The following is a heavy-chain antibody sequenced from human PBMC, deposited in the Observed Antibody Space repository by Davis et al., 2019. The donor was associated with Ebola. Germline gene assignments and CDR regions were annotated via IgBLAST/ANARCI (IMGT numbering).Heavy chain of an antibody. D-gene: IGHD5-12*01. CDR2: ISAGGRT. V-gene: IGHV3-66*01. J-gene: IGHJ4*02. Sequence: GESLKISCAASALTVGSNSMSWVRQTPGKGLEWVSVISAGGRTNYAESVRGRFTVSRDNAKDTVYLQMNSLGLEDTAVYYCAIIRIVAKTGDYWGQGTLVTVSS. CDR1: ALTVGSNS. CDR3: AIIRIVAKTGDY.